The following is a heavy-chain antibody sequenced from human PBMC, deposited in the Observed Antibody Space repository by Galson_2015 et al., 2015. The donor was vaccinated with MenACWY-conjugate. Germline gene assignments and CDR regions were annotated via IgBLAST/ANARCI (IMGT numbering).Heavy chain of an antibody. CDR3: ARRTPELNWFDP. D-gene: IGHD1-26*01. V-gene: IGHV4-39*01. CDR1: GDSISSDNYY. J-gene: IGHJ5*02. CDR2: INYSGRT. Sequence: ETLSLTCTVPGDSISSDNYYWTWVRQPPGRGLEWIASINYSGRTFYNPFLMSRVSISVDMSKSQYSLKLTSVTAADTAVYFCARRTPELNWFDPWGQGTLVTVSS.